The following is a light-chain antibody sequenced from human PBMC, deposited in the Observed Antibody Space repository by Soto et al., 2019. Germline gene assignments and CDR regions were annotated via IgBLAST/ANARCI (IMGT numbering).Light chain of an antibody. V-gene: IGKV3-20*01. J-gene: IGKJ4*01. CDR1: QSVTSNF. CDR2: GSS. Sequence: EIVLTQSPGTLSLSPGERATLSCTASQSVTSNFLAWYQQKPGQAPRLLIYGSSSRATGIPDRITGSGSVTDFTLTIARLEPEDFAVYYCQQYCNSPFTFGGGTKVEIK. CDR3: QQYCNSPFT.